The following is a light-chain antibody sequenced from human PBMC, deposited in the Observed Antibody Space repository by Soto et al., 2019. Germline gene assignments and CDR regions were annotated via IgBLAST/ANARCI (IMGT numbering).Light chain of an antibody. J-gene: IGKJ4*01. CDR1: QSISSY. Sequence: DIQMTQYPSSLSASVGDRVTITCRASQSISSYLNWYQQKPGKAPKLLIYAASSLQSGVPSRFSGSGSGTDFTLTISSLQPEDFATYYCQQSYSTPLNFGGGTRWIS. CDR2: AAS. V-gene: IGKV1-39*01. CDR3: QQSYSTPLN.